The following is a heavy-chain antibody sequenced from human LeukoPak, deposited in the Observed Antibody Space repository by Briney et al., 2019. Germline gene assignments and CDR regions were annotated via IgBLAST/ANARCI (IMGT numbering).Heavy chain of an antibody. V-gene: IGHV3-9*03. CDR3: AKGGGRRSSPFDY. D-gene: IGHD3-16*01. J-gene: IGHJ4*02. CDR2: ISWNSGSI. Sequence: PGGSLRLSCAASGFTFDDYAMHWVRQAPGKGLEWVSGISWNSGSIGYADSVKGRFTISRDNAKNSLYLQMNSLRAEDMALYYCAKGGGRRSSPFDYWGQGTLVTVSS. CDR1: GFTFDDYA.